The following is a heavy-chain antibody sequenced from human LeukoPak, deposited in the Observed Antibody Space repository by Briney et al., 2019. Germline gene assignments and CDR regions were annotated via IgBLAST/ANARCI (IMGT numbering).Heavy chain of an antibody. J-gene: IGHJ4*02. CDR2: INSNGGST. V-gene: IGHV3-20*04. CDR3: ARDLGEYYYDSSGYPGPVDY. CDR1: GFTFDDYG. D-gene: IGHD3-22*01. Sequence: GGSLRLSCAASGFTFDDYGMSWVRQAPGKGLEWVSGINSNGGSTGYADSVKGRFTISRDNAKNSLYLQMNSLRAEDTALYYCARDLGEYYYDSSGYPGPVDYWGQGTLVTVSS.